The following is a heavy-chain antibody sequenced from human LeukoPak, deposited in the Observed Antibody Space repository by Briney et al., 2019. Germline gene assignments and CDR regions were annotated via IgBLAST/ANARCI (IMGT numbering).Heavy chain of an antibody. CDR3: AREEAGGRAGY. J-gene: IGHJ4*02. CDR2: IYYSGST. V-gene: IGHV4-39*02. CDR1: GGSISSSTYY. D-gene: IGHD3-16*01. Sequence: SETLSLTCTVCGGSISSSTYYWGWIRQPPGKGLEWIGSIYYSGSTYYNPSLKSRVTISVDTSKNQFSLKLSSVTAADTAVYYCAREEAGGRAGYWGQRTLVTVSS.